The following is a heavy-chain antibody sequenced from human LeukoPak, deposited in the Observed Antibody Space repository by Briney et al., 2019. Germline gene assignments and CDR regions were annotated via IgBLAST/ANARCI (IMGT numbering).Heavy chain of an antibody. CDR2: INHSGST. V-gene: IGHV4-34*01. CDR3: AGHLRYFDY. Sequence: PSETLSLTCAVYGGSFSGYYWSWIRQPPGKGLEWIGEINHSGSTNYNPSLKSRVTISVDTSKNLFSLKLSSVTAADTAVYYCAGHLRYFDYWGQGTLVTVSS. J-gene: IGHJ4*02. CDR1: GGSFSGYY.